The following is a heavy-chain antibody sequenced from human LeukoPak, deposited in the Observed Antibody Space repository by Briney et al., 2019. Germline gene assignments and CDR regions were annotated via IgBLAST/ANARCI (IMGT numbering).Heavy chain of an antibody. CDR2: IYYSGST. J-gene: IGHJ4*02. V-gene: IGHV4-39*01. D-gene: IGHD3-22*01. CDR3: ARQDYYDSSGYYRY. Sequence: SETLSLTCTVSGGSISSSSYYWGWIRQPPGKGLEWIGSIYYSGSTYYNPSLKSRVTISVGTSKNQFSLKLSSVTAADTAVYYCARQDYYDSSGYYRYWGQGTLVTVSS. CDR1: GGSISSSSYY.